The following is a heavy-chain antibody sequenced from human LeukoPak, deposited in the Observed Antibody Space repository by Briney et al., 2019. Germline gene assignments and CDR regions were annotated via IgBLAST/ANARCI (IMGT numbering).Heavy chain of an antibody. D-gene: IGHD3-10*01. CDR3: ARRGYYYASGTIPFDY. CDR2: IKHDGSET. J-gene: IGHJ4*02. CDR1: GFTFSSYW. V-gene: IGHV3-7*01. Sequence: GGSLRLSCAASGFTFSSYWMTWVRQAPGEGLEWVANIKHDGSETYHVDSVKGRFTISRDNAKNSLYLQMNSLRAEDTAVYYCARRGYYYASGTIPFDYWGQGALVTVSS.